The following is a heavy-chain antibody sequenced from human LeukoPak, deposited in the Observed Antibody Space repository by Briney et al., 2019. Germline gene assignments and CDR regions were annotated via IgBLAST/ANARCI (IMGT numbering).Heavy chain of an antibody. D-gene: IGHD4-23*01. CDR2: IIPIFGTA. CDR1: GGTFSSYA. V-gene: IGHV1-69*13. CDR3: ATSDLTPYYYYGMDV. Sequence: ASVKVSCKASGGTFSSYAISWVRQAPGQGLEWMGGIIPIFGTANYAQKFQGRVTITADESTSTAYMEPSSLRSEDTAVYYCATSDLTPYYYYGMDVWGQGTTVTVSS. J-gene: IGHJ6*02.